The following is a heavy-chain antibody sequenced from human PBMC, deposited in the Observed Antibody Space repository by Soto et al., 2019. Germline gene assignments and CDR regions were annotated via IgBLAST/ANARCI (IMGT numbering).Heavy chain of an antibody. CDR2: ISGSSTYI. CDR3: ASGSGYCSGGTCYWYFDL. CDR1: GFTFSSYS. V-gene: IGHV3-21*01. J-gene: IGHJ2*01. Sequence: GSLRLSCAASGFTFSSYSMNWVRQAPGKGLEWVSSISGSSTYIYYADSLKGRFTISRDNTKNSLYLQMSTLRAEDTAVYYCASGSGYCSGGTCYWYFDLWGRGTLVTVSS. D-gene: IGHD2-15*01.